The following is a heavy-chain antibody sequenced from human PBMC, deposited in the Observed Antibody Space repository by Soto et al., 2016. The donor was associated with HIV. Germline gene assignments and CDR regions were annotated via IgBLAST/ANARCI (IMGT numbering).Heavy chain of an antibody. D-gene: IGHD4-17*01. J-gene: IGHJ5*01. CDR1: GYSFTDYY. Sequence: QVQLVQSGAEVKKPGASVKVSCKASGYSFTDYYMHWVRQAPGQGLEWLGWIDPNNGVTNYAQKFQGRVTMTRDTSIITAYMELTSLRSDDTALYYCARGYGDFNSGXHWFASWGQGTLVTVSS. CDR3: ARGYGDFNSGXHWFAS. CDR2: IDPNNGVT. V-gene: IGHV1-2*02.